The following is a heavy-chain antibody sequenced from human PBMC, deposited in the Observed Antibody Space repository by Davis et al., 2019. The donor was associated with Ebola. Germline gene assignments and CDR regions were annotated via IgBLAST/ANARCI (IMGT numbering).Heavy chain of an antibody. CDR2: IYYSGST. CDR3: ARGPTTWGMDV. V-gene: IGHV4-39*07. Sequence: SETLSLTCTVSGGSISSSSYYWGWIRQPPGKGLEWIGSIYYSGSTYYNPSLKSRVTISIDTSKNQFSLKLSSVTAADTAVYYCARGPTTWGMDVWGQGTTVTVSS. D-gene: IGHD1-26*01. J-gene: IGHJ6*02. CDR1: GGSISSSSYY.